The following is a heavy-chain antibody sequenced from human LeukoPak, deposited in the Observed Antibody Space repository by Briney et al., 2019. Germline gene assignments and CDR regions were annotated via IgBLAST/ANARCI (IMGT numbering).Heavy chain of an antibody. J-gene: IGHJ6*02. CDR1: KFTVGSFW. V-gene: IGHV3-74*01. CDR3: ARMRNGYSSGLDV. Sequence: GGSLRLSCAASKFTVGSFWMNCVRLVPGKGLLWVSRINPEGSDTEYADPVKGRFTVSRDNARNTLYLEMRSLSVQDSGLYYCARMRNGYSSGLDVWGPGTWVTVSS. D-gene: IGHD2-15*01. CDR2: INPEGSDT.